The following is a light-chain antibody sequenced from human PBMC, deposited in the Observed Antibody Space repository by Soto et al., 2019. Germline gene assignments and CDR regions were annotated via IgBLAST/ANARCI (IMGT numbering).Light chain of an antibody. J-gene: IGLJ1*01. CDR2: DVS. Sequence: QSALTQPRSVSGSPGQSVTISFTGTSSDVGGYNYVSWYQQHPGKAPKLMIYDVSKRPSGVPDRFSGSKSGNTASLTISVLQAEEEADYYCCSDAGSYPLVFGTGTKLTVL. CDR1: SSDVGGYNY. CDR3: CSDAGSYPLV. V-gene: IGLV2-11*01.